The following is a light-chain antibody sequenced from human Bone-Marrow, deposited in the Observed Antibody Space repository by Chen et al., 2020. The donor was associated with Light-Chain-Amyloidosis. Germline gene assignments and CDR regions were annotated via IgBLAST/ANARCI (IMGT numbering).Light chain of an antibody. Sequence: SYVLTHPYSVSGAPGQTATSACGGNNIGSTSVHWYQQTPGQAPLLVVYDDSDRPSGIPERLSGSNSGNTATLTISRVEAGDEADYYCQVWDRSSDRPVFGGGTKLTVL. CDR1: NIGSTS. CDR2: DDS. CDR3: QVWDRSSDRPV. V-gene: IGLV3-21*02. J-gene: IGLJ3*02.